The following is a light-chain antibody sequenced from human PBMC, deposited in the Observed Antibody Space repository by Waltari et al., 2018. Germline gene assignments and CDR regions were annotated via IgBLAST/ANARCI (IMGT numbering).Light chain of an antibody. CDR2: KAS. J-gene: IGKJ4*01. CDR1: QSITTS. Sequence: DIQMTQSPSTLSASVGDRVSSTFRASQSITTSLAWYQQNPGKAPNLLIFKASTLETGVPSRFSGSGSGTEFTLTISSLQPDDSATYYCQHYDSYPLTFGGGTKVEIK. V-gene: IGKV1-5*03. CDR3: QHYDSYPLT.